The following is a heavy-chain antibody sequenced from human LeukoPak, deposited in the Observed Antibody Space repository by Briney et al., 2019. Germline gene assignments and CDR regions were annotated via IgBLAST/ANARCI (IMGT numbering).Heavy chain of an antibody. V-gene: IGHV3-66*01. D-gene: IGHD3-22*01. J-gene: IGHJ3*01. CDR3: ARDPLDYYARPDPG. CDR2: IYSGGSS. CDR1: GFTVSNKY. Sequence: GGSLRLSCAASGFTVSNKYMSWVRQTPGKGLEWVSVIYSGGSSNYAGSVKGRFTISRDNSKNTLYLQMNSLRAEDTAVYYCARDPLDYYARPDPGWGQGTMVTVSS.